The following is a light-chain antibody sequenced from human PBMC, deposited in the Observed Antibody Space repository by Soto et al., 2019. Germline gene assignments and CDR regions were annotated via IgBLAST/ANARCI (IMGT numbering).Light chain of an antibody. J-gene: IGLJ2*01. CDR2: DVS. Sequence: QSALTQPASLSGSPGQSITISCTGTNSDIGGYNYVSWYQQHPGKAPKLMIYDVSNRPSGVSCRFSGSKSGNTASLTISGLQAEDEADYYCSSYTSRSTLGVFGGGTKLTVL. CDR1: NSDIGGYNY. V-gene: IGLV2-14*03. CDR3: SSYTSRSTLGV.